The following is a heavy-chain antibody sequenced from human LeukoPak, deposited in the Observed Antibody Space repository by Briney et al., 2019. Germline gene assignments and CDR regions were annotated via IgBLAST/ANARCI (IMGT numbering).Heavy chain of an antibody. V-gene: IGHV4-4*07. D-gene: IGHD3-10*01. CDR3: ARDLSGSLYFDY. CDR1: GASISSYY. J-gene: IGHJ4*02. Sequence: SETLSLTCTVSGASISSYYYNWIRQTAGRGLEWIGRLYISGSTDYNPSLKSRVTISVDTSNNQFSLNLYSVTAADTAVYFCARDLSGSLYFDYWGQGVLVTVSS. CDR2: LYISGST.